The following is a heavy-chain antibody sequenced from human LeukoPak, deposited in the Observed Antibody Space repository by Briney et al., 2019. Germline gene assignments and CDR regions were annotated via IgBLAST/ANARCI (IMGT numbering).Heavy chain of an antibody. J-gene: IGHJ4*02. D-gene: IGHD1-1*01. CDR1: GYTFTSYG. Sequence: ASVKVSCKASGYTFTSYGISWVQQAPGQGLEWMGWISAYNGNTNYAQKLQGRVTMTTDTSTSTAYMELRSLRSDDTAVYYCARAPRGLEIDLDWGQGTLVTVSS. V-gene: IGHV1-18*01. CDR3: ARAPRGLEIDLD. CDR2: ISAYNGNT.